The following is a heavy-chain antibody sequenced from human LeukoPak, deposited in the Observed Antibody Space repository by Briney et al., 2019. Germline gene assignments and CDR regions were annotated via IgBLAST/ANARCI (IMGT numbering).Heavy chain of an antibody. V-gene: IGHV4-59*12. CDR3: ARDHGAKYSYGYPFGFDY. Sequence: SETLSLTCTVSGVSISSFYWNWIRQPPGKGLEWIGYIYYSGSTNYNPSLKSRVTISVGTSKNQFSLKLSSVTAADTAVYHCARDHGAKYSYGYPFGFDYWGQGTLVTVSS. D-gene: IGHD5-18*01. J-gene: IGHJ4*02. CDR1: GVSISSFY. CDR2: IYYSGST.